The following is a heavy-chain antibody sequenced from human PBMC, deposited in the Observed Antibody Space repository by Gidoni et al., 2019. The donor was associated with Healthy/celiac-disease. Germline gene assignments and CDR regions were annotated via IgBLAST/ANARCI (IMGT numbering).Heavy chain of an antibody. V-gene: IGHV4-31*03. CDR3: ARDALGVPAAIPGIYYYGMDV. CDR2: IYYSGST. J-gene: IGHJ6*02. CDR1: GCSIRSGGYY. D-gene: IGHD2-2*02. Sequence: QVQLQESGPGLVKPSQTLSLTCTVSGCSIRSGGYYWSWIRQHPGKGLEWIGYIYYSGSTYYNPSLKSRVTISVDTSKNQFSLKLSSVTAADTAVYYCARDALGVPAAIPGIYYYGMDVWGQGTTVTVSS.